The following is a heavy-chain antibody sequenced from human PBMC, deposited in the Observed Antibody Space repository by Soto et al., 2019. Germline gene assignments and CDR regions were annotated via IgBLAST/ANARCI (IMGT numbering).Heavy chain of an antibody. J-gene: IGHJ4*02. Sequence: EVQLLESGGGLVQPGGSLRLSCVASGFSFSNYAMSWVRQAPGEGLEWVSGISASGGSTYHADSVKGRFTISRDNSKSTLYLQMNSLRTEDTAVYWCAKVSLDGSGGSRVRQSFDSWGQGTLVTVSS. CDR2: ISASGGST. CDR3: AKVSLDGSGGSRVRQSFDS. V-gene: IGHV3-23*01. D-gene: IGHD2-15*01. CDR1: GFSFSNYA.